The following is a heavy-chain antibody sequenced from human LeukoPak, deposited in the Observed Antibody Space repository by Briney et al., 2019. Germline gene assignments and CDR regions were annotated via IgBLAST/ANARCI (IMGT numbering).Heavy chain of an antibody. D-gene: IGHD3-10*01. CDR3: ARLYGSGSYYDYYYGMDV. CDR2: ISSNGGST. Sequence: GGSLRLSCAASGFTFSSYAMHWVRQAPGKGLEYVSAISSNGGSTYYANSVKGRFTIPRDNSKNTLYLQMGSLRAEDMAVYYCARLYGSGSYYDYYYGMDVWGQGTTVTVSS. V-gene: IGHV3-64*01. J-gene: IGHJ6*02. CDR1: GFTFSSYA.